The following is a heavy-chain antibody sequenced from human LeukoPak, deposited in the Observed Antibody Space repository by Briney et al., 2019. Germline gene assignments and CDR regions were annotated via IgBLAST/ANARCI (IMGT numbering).Heavy chain of an antibody. CDR3: AKDDSSGSFFEY. CDR2: IGGSDGST. Sequence: GGSLRLSCAASGFTFSSYSMNWVRQAPGKGLEWVSTIGGSDGSTYYADSVKGRFTISRDNSKNTLYLQMNSLRAEDAAVYYCAKDDSSGSFFEYWGQGTLVTVSS. V-gene: IGHV3-23*01. CDR1: GFTFSSYS. J-gene: IGHJ4*02. D-gene: IGHD3-22*01.